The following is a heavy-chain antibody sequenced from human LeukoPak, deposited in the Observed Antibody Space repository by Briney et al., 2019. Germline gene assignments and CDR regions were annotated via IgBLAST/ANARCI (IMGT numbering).Heavy chain of an antibody. D-gene: IGHD1-26*01. V-gene: IGHV1-18*01. J-gene: IGHJ4*02. CDR1: GYTLRNYD. CDR3: ARVDAGNYYGHDF. CDR2: ISVYNGNT. Sequence: ASVKVSCKASGYTLRNYDISWVRQAPGQGLEWMGWISVYNGNTNYAQKFQGRVTMTTDTSTGTAYMELRSLRSDDTAMYYCARVDAGNYYGHDFWGQGTLVTVTS.